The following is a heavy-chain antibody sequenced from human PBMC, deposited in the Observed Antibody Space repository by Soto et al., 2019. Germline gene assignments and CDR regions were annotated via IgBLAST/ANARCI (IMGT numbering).Heavy chain of an antibody. Sequence: QVQLVQSGAEVKKPGASVKVSCKASGYPFPSYGISWVRQALGQGLEWRGWTSAYNGNTNYAQKLQGRVTMTTDTSTSTAYMELRSLRSDDTAVYYCARSSSSSGDYYYYGMDVWGQGTTVTVSS. CDR1: GYPFPSYG. V-gene: IGHV1-18*01. CDR2: TSAYNGNT. CDR3: ARSSSSSGDYYYYGMDV. D-gene: IGHD6-6*01. J-gene: IGHJ6*02.